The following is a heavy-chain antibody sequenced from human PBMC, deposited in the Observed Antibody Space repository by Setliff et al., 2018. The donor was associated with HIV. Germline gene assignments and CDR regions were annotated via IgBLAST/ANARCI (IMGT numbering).Heavy chain of an antibody. Sequence: GESLKISCAASGFTFSNYWMSGVRQAPGNGLEWVANIKQDGSEKYFVDSVKGRFTISRDNAKNSLYLQMNSLRAEDTAVYYGARDRNYYDGTGYGYFDLWGRGTLVTVTS. J-gene: IGHJ2*01. V-gene: IGHV3-7*01. CDR2: IKQDGSEK. CDR1: GFTFSNYW. D-gene: IGHD3-22*01. CDR3: ARDRNYYDGTGYGYFDL.